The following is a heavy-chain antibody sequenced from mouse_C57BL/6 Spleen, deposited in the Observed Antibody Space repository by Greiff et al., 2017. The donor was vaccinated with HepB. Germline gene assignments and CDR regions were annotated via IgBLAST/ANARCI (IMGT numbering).Heavy chain of an antibody. V-gene: IGHV5-2*01. J-gene: IGHJ1*03. CDR1: EYEFPSHD. Sequence: EVHLVESGGGLVQPGESLKLSCESNEYEFPSHDMSWGRKTPEKRLALVAAINSDGVSTYYPDTRERRFIMSRDNTKKTLYLQMCSRRSEDTALFYCARHPSDGYYGYFDVWGTGTTVTVSS. CDR3: ARHPSDGYYGYFDV. D-gene: IGHD2-3*01. CDR2: INSDGVST.